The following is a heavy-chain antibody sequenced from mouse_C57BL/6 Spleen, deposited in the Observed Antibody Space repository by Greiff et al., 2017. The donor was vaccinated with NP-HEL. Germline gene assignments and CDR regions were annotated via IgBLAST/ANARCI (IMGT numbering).Heavy chain of an antibody. CDR3: ARYKGARYFDV. CDR2: IRNKANGYTT. CDR1: GFTFTDYY. V-gene: IGHV7-3*01. Sequence: DVMLVESGGGLVQPGGSLSLSCAASGFTFTDYYMSWVRQPPGKALEWLGFIRNKANGYTTEYSASVKGRFTISRDNSQSILYLQMNALRAEDSATYYCARYKGARYFDVWGTGTTVTVSS. J-gene: IGHJ1*03.